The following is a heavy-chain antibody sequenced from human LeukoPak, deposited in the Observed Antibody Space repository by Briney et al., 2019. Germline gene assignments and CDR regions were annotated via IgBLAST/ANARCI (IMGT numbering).Heavy chain of an antibody. V-gene: IGHV4-59*01. CDR1: RGSICSFY. J-gene: IGHJ4*02. CDR2: ISYSGNT. CDR3: TRVGDGNFDN. Sequence: SETLSLTCTVSRGSICSFYWSGLRQPPGKGLEWIGYISYSGNTKYNPSLKSRVTISVDTSRNQFSRRLSSVTAADTAVYYCTRVGDGNFDNWGQGTLVTVSS.